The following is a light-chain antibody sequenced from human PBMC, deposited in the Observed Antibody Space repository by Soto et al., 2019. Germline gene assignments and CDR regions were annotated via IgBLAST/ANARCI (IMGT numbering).Light chain of an antibody. J-gene: IGKJ1*01. CDR3: QQYYKCLQWT. CDR1: ESVLDY. V-gene: IGKV3-15*01. CDR2: GPA. Sequence: EIVLTQSPATLSAYPGERANLSCRASESVLDYLAWFQQRPGQSPRLLIYGPATRATGIPGRFRGSGSGTEFTLTITSLQSEDFAVYYCQQYYKCLQWTIRQGTKVDIK.